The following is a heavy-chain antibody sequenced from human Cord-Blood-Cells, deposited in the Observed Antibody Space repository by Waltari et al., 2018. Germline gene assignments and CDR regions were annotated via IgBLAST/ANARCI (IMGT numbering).Heavy chain of an antibody. J-gene: IGHJ3*02. CDR3: ARVTAAGAARDAFDI. Sequence: ESGPGLVKPSETLSLTCTVSGGSISSYYWSWIRQPPGKGLEWIGYIYYSGSTNYNPSLKSRVTISVDTSKNQFSLKLSSVTAADTAVYYCARVTAAGAARDAFDIWGQGTMVTVSS. CDR1: GGSISSYY. V-gene: IGHV4-59*01. D-gene: IGHD6-6*01. CDR2: IYYSGST.